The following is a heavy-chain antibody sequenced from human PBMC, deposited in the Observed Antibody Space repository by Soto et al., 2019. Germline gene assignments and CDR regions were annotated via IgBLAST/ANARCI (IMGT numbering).Heavy chain of an antibody. D-gene: IGHD3-22*01. CDR2: VYYSGGT. Sequence: SETLSLTCTVSGFSVNRGDYYWAWMRQPAGKGLEWIGSVYYSGGTHQNPSQSRFIISIDTAKNQISLRLKSVTAADTAVYYCARHFRSYSGGYHWFGPWGQGTLVTVSS. V-gene: IGHV4-39*01. CDR3: ARHFRSYSGGYHWFGP. CDR1: GFSVNRGDYY. J-gene: IGHJ5*02.